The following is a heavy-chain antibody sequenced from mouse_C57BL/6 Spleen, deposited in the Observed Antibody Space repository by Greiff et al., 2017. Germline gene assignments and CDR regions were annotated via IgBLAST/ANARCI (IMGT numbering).Heavy chain of an antibody. Sequence: QVQLQQSGAELVRPGASVTLSCKASGYTFTDYEMHWVKQTPVHGLEWIGAIDPETGGTAYNQKFKGKAILTADKSSSTAYMELRSLTSEDSAVYDCTRGDGSSFYAMDYWGQGTSVTVSS. J-gene: IGHJ4*01. CDR1: GYTFTDYE. CDR3: TRGDGSSFYAMDY. V-gene: IGHV1-15*01. D-gene: IGHD1-1*01. CDR2: IDPETGGT.